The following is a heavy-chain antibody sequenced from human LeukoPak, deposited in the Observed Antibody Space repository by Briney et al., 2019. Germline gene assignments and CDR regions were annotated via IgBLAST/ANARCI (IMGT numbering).Heavy chain of an antibody. CDR3: ARGGGYYGIDY. V-gene: IGHV3-66*03. Sequence: GGSLRLSCAASGFTVDSNYMNWVRQAPGKGLEWVSVIYSRGNTYYADSVKGRFTTSRDNSRNRLNLQMNSLRSEDTAIYYCARGGGYYGIDYWGQGTLVTVSS. J-gene: IGHJ4*02. D-gene: IGHD1-26*01. CDR1: GFTVDSNY. CDR2: IYSRGNT.